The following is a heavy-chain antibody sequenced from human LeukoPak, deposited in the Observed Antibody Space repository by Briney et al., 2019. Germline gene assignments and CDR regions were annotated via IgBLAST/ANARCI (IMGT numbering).Heavy chain of an antibody. J-gene: IGHJ4*02. CDR3: AKELGYCSSTSCYDYFDY. CDR1: GFTFDDYA. CDR2: ISWNSGSI. V-gene: IGHV3-9*01. D-gene: IGHD2-2*01. Sequence: PGGSLRLSCAASGFTFDDYAMHWVRQAPGKGLVWVSGISWNSGSIGYADSVKGRFTISRDNAKNSLYLQMNSLRAEDTALYYCAKELGYCSSTSCYDYFDYWGQGTLVTVSS.